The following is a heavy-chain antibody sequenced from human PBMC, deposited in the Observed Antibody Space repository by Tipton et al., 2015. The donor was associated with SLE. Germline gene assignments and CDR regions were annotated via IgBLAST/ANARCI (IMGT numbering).Heavy chain of an antibody. Sequence: TLSLTCTVSGASISSYYWSWIRQPPGKGLEWIGYVYDIEFTNYNPSLKSRVTISLDTPKNQFSLKLSSVTAADTAVYYCARGGTYHDSSGNIDYWGQGTRGTASS. V-gene: IGHV4-59*01. J-gene: IGHJ4*02. CDR3: ARGGTYHDSSGNIDY. CDR1: GASISSYY. CDR2: VYDIEFT. D-gene: IGHD3-22*01.